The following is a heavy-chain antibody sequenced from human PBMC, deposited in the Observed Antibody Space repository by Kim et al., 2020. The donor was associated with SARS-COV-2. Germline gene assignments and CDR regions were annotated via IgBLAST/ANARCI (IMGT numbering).Heavy chain of an antibody. V-gene: IGHV3-49*04. CDR3: NRRGDMNYIDY. Sequence: GGSLRLSCTTSGFRFGDYAVTWVRQAPGKGLEWLGLIRTKTFGGATEYVASVKDRFTISRDDSKSIAYLQMNSLKIEDTAMYYCNRRGDMNYIDYWGRGTLVTVSS. CDR2: IRTKTFGGAT. CDR1: GFRFGDYA. J-gene: IGHJ4*02.